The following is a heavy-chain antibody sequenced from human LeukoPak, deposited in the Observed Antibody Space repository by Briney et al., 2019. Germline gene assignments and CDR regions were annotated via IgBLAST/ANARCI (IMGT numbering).Heavy chain of an antibody. CDR2: ISGSGGST. CDR3: AKGSEPIFGVVTYYFDD. CDR1: GFTFSSYA. D-gene: IGHD3-3*01. V-gene: IGHV3-23*01. J-gene: IGHJ4*02. Sequence: PGGSLRLSCAASGFTFSSYAMSWVRQAPGKGLEWVSAISGSGGSTYYADSVKGRFTISRDNSKNTLYLQMNSLRAEDTAVYYCAKGSEPIFGVVTYYFDDWGQGTLVTVSS.